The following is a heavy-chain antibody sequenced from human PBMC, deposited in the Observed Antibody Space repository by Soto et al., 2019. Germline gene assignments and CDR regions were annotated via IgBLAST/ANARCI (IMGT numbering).Heavy chain of an antibody. CDR3: ARDPTDEDLDY. CDR2: ISSSGSTI. J-gene: IGHJ4*02. D-gene: IGHD2-15*01. V-gene: IGHV3-11*01. Sequence: GGSLRLSCAASGFTFSEYYMSWIRQAPGKGLEWVSYISSSGSTIYYADSVKGRFTISRDNAKNSLYLQMNSLRAEDTAVYYCARDPTDEDLDYWGQGTLVTVSS. CDR1: GFTFSEYY.